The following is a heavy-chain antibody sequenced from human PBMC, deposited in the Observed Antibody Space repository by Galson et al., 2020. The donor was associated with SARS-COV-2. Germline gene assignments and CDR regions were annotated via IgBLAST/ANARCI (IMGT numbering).Heavy chain of an antibody. D-gene: IGHD2-21*02. CDR1: GITFSNAW. CDR2: IKSKAAGGTT. J-gene: IGHJ4*02. V-gene: IGHV3-15*01. CDR3: TADRPGGNSDFFDY. Sequence: GGSLRLSCAASGITFSNAWMSWVRQAPGKGLEWVGRIKSKAAGGTTDYATPVKGRFTITRDDSKNTVFLQMNSLETEDTALFYCTADRPGGNSDFFDYWGQGTLVTVSS.